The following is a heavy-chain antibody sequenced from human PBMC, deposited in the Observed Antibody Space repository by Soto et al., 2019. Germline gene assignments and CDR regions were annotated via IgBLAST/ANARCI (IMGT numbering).Heavy chain of an antibody. V-gene: IGHV3-30-3*01. CDR1: GFTFSIYA. Sequence: PGGSLRLSCAASGFTFSIYAMNWVRQAPGKGLEWVAFISFDGSKTYYADSVKGRFTIYRDNSRNTVYLQMNNLRPGDAAVYHCANLLNVAAAGTPHYYGVDVWGQGTTVTVSS. J-gene: IGHJ6*02. CDR3: ANLLNVAAAGTPHYYGVDV. D-gene: IGHD6-13*01. CDR2: ISFDGSKT.